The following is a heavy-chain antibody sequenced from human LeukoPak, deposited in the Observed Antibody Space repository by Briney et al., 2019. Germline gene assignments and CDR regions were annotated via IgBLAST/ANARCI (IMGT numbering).Heavy chain of an antibody. CDR1: GYTFTNYG. Sequence: ASLKVSCKASGYTFTNYGISWVRQAPGQGLEWMGWISASNGNTNYAQRLQGGVTMTTDTSTSTAYMELRSLTSDDTAMYYCARCGPSIHNFHTTFDYWGQGILVTVSS. CDR3: ARCGPSIHNFHTTFDY. CDR2: ISASNGNT. V-gene: IGHV1-18*01. D-gene: IGHD1-20*01. J-gene: IGHJ4*02.